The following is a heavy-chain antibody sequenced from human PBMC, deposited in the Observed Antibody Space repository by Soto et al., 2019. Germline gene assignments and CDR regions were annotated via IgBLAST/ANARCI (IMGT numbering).Heavy chain of an antibody. J-gene: IGHJ4*02. V-gene: IGHV1-2*04. Sequence: QVQLLQSGAEVKKLGASVKVSCKASGYTFTAYYIHWVRQAPGQGLEWVGWINPNSGDTNYAQRFQGWVTMTGDTSVSTAYMDLTRLRSDDTAVYYCARGGYTYGYGLDYWGQGTLVTVSS. D-gene: IGHD5-18*01. CDR2: INPNSGDT. CDR3: ARGGYTYGYGLDY. CDR1: GYTFTAYY.